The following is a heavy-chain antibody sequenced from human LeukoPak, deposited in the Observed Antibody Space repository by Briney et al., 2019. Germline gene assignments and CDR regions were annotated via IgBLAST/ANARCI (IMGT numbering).Heavy chain of an antibody. CDR2: INPSGGST. CDR3: ARESSGWYSVAY. CDR1: GYTFTSYY. J-gene: IGHJ4*02. Sequence: ASVKVSCKASGYTFTSYYMHWVRQAPGQGLEWMGIINPSGGSTSYAQKFQGRATMTRDTSTSTVYMELSSLRSEDTAVYYCARESSGWYSVAYWGQGTLVTVSS. D-gene: IGHD6-19*01. V-gene: IGHV1-46*01.